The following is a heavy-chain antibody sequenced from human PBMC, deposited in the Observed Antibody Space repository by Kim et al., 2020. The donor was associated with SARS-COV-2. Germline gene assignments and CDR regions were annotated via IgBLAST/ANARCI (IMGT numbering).Heavy chain of an antibody. CDR2: ISYSGSNT. V-gene: IGHV3-23*01. Sequence: GGSLRLSCAASGFTFSSYAMSWVRQAPGKGLEWVSAISYSGSNTYYAEPVKGRFTISRDNSKNTLFLQMDSLRADDTAIYYCASNWNCDSWGQGILVTVS. D-gene: IGHD3-3*01. CDR3: ASNWNCDS. J-gene: IGHJ4*02. CDR1: GFTFSSYA.